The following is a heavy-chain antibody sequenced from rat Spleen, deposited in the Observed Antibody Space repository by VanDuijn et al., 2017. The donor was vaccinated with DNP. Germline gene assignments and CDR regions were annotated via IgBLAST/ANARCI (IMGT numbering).Heavy chain of an antibody. V-gene: IGHV5-22*01. CDR1: GFAFSDHA. CDR3: ARHGRRVFDY. CDR2: ISYAGGST. J-gene: IGHJ2*01. D-gene: IGHD1-11*01. Sequence: EVQLVESGGGLVQPGRSLKLSCAASGFAFSDHAMAWVRQAPKKGLEWVATISYAGGSTYHGDSVKGRFTISRDNAESTLYLQMNSLRSEDMATYFCARHGRRVFDYWGQGVMVTVSS.